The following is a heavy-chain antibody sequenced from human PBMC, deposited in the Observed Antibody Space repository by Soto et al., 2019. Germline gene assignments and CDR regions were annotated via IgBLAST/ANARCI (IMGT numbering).Heavy chain of an antibody. D-gene: IGHD4-17*01. CDR1: GFTFSRHP. Sequence: GGSLRLSCTASGFTFSRHPMHWVRQAPGKGLEWVAVLSYDGSTEYYADSVKGRFTISRDNSKDTLFLQMNSLKPEDTAVYYCARVPLAYGDSLNWFDPWGQGTLVTVSS. V-gene: IGHV3-30*17. CDR2: LSYDGSTE. J-gene: IGHJ5*02. CDR3: ARVPLAYGDSLNWFDP.